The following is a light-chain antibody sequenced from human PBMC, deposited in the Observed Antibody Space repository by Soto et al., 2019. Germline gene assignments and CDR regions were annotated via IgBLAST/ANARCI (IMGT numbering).Light chain of an antibody. CDR2: EAS. Sequence: DILMTQSPSTLSASVGDRVTITCRASQSISSWLAWYQQKSGEAPKLLIYEASTLARGVPSRFSGSGSGTDFTLTISSLQPDDFATFYCQQYDTYPRTFGQGTKVEVK. CDR1: QSISSW. CDR3: QQYDTYPRT. V-gene: IGKV1-5*03. J-gene: IGKJ1*01.